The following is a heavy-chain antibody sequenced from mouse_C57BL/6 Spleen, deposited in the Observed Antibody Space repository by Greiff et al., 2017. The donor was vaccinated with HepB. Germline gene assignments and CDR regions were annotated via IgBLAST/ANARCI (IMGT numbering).Heavy chain of an antibody. D-gene: IGHD1-1*01. V-gene: IGHV3-6*01. J-gene: IGHJ1*03. CDR2: ISYDGSN. Sequence: EVKLLESGPGLVKPSQSLSLTCSVTGYSITSGYYWNWIRQFPGNKLEWMGYISYDGSNNYNPSLKNRISITRDTTKNQFFLKLNSVTTEDTATYYCASEPRYYGSSYWYFDVWGTGTTVTVSS. CDR3: ASEPRYYGSSYWYFDV. CDR1: GYSITSGYY.